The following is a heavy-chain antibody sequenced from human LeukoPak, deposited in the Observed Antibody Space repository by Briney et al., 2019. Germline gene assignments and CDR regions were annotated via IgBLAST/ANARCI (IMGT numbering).Heavy chain of an antibody. V-gene: IGHV1-46*01. CDR3: ARCSSTSCYRD. CDR1: GYTFTSYD. D-gene: IGHD2-2*02. J-gene: IGHJ4*02. Sequence: ASVKVSCKASGYTFTSYDINWVRQAPGQGLEWMGIINPSGGSTSYAQKFQGRVTMTRDTSTSTVYMELSSLRSEDTAVYYCARCSSTSCYRDWGQGTLVTVSS. CDR2: INPSGGST.